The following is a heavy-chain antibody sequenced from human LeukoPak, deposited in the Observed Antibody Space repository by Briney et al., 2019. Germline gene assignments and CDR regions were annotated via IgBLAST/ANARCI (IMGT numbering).Heavy chain of an antibody. V-gene: IGHV1-46*01. CDR1: GYTFTSYY. Sequence: GASVTVSCKASGYTFTSYYMHWVRQAPGQGHEWMGEINPIGGTSTYAQKFQGRGTMTRDTSTSTVYMELRSRRSEDPAVYYCAREARGSGSHDYWGQGTLVTVSS. J-gene: IGHJ4*02. CDR3: AREARGSGSHDY. CDR2: INPIGGTS. D-gene: IGHD3-10*01.